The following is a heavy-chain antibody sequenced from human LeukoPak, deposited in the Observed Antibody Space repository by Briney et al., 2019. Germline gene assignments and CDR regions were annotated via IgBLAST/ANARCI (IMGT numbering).Heavy chain of an antibody. CDR1: GYTFTNYG. CDR3: ARGVGLPPYYFDY. CDR2: ITPYNGNT. Sequence: ASVKVSCKASGYTFTNYGISWVPQAPGQGLEWMGWITPYNGNTDYAQELQGRVTMTTDTSTSTAYMDLRSLRSDDTAVYFCARGVGLPPYYFDYWGQGTLLTVST. D-gene: IGHD1-26*01. V-gene: IGHV1-18*01. J-gene: IGHJ4*02.